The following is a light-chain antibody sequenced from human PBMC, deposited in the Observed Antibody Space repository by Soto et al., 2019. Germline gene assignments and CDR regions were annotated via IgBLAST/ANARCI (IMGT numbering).Light chain of an antibody. J-gene: IGKJ5*01. CDR1: QSIGDY. Sequence: EVVMTQSPATLSVAPGERATLSCRASQSIGDYLAWYQHKPGQAPRLLIYGALTRATGIPARFAGSGSETDFTLTISSLQSEDFAIYYCQQYSSWVVTFGQGTRLEI. CDR3: QQYSSWVVT. CDR2: GAL. V-gene: IGKV3-15*01.